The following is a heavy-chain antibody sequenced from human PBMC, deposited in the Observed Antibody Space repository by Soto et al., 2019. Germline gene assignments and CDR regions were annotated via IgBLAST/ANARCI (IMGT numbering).Heavy chain of an antibody. D-gene: IGHD6-13*01. V-gene: IGHV1-2*02. CDR1: GYTFTGYY. CDR3: AREVIAAFSGHYGMDV. CDR2: INPNSGGT. J-gene: IGHJ6*02. Sequence: SVKVSCKASGYTFTGYYMHWVRQAPGQGLEWMGWINPNSGGTNYAQKFQGRVTITRDPSISTAYMELSRLSSDDTAVYYCAREVIAAFSGHYGMDVWGQGTTVTVSS.